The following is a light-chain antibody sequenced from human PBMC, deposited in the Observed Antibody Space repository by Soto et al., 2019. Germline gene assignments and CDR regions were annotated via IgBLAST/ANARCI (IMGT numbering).Light chain of an antibody. CDR3: QQNYSPPPVT. CDR2: ATS. Sequence: DIQMTQSPSSLSASVGDRVTITCRASQGIANFLNWYQQKPGKAPKLLIYATSSLRGGVPSRFSGSGFGTGFTLTISSLQPEDFATYYCQQNYSPPPVTFGQGTRLEIK. V-gene: IGKV1-39*01. J-gene: IGKJ5*01. CDR1: QGIANF.